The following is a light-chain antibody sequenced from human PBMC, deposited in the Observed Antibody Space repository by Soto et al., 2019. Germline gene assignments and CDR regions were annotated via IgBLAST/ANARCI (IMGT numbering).Light chain of an antibody. CDR3: SSYTSSSTVI. CDR1: SSDVGAYNY. J-gene: IGLJ2*01. Sequence: QSVLTQPASVSGSPGQSITISCTGTSSDVGAYNYLSWYQHHPGKAPKLMIYEVTNRPSGVSNRFSGSKSGSTASLTISGLQAEDEADYYCSSYTSSSTVIFGGGTKVTVL. CDR2: EVT. V-gene: IGLV2-14*01.